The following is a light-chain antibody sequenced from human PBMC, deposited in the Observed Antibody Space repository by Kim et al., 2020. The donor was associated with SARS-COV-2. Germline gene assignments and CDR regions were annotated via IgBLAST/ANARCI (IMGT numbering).Light chain of an antibody. Sequence: DIVMTQSPDSLAVSLGERATINCKSSQSVLYSSNNKNYLAWYQQKPGQSPNLLIYWASTRESGIPDRFSGSGSGTDFTLTISSLQAEDVAVYYCQQYYSTPPTFGGGTKVDIK. J-gene: IGKJ4*01. CDR1: QSVLYSSNNKNY. CDR3: QQYYSTPPT. V-gene: IGKV4-1*01. CDR2: WAS.